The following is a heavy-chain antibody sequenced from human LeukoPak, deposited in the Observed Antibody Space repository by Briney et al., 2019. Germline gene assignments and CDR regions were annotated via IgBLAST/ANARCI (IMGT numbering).Heavy chain of an antibody. CDR3: ARDPRSIVGAPLDY. V-gene: IGHV1-2*02. CDR2: INPNSGGT. CDR1: GYTFTGYY. Sequence: ASVKVSCKASGYTFTGYYMHWVRQAPGQGLEWMEWINPNSGGTNYAQKFQGRVTMTRDTSISTAYMELSRLRSDDTAVYYCARDPRSIVGAPLDYWGQGTLVTVSS. J-gene: IGHJ4*02. D-gene: IGHD1-26*01.